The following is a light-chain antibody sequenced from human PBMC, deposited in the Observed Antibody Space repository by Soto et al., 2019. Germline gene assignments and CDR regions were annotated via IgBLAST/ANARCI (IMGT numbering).Light chain of an antibody. Sequence: EMAVTQSPATLSVSPGERATLSCRASQSVASNLAWYQQKPGQTPRLLIYAASTRATGIPARFSGSGSGTDFNLTITSLQSEVFAVYYCQQYYHWPRTFGQGTKVEIK. V-gene: IGKV3-15*01. CDR3: QQYYHWPRT. J-gene: IGKJ1*01. CDR1: QSVASN. CDR2: AAS.